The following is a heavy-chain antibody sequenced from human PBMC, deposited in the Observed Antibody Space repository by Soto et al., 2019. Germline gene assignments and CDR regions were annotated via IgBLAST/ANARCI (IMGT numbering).Heavy chain of an antibody. Sequence: GASVKVSCKASGYTFTGYYMHWVRQAPGQGLEWMGRINPSGGSTSYAQKFQGRVTMTRDTSTSTVYMELSSLRSEDTAVYYCAREMVAVAGTIPLYYYYYYGMDVWGQGTTVTVSS. CDR3: AREMVAVAGTIPLYYYYYYGMDV. J-gene: IGHJ6*02. D-gene: IGHD6-19*01. CDR2: INPSGGST. CDR1: GYTFTGYY. V-gene: IGHV1-46*01.